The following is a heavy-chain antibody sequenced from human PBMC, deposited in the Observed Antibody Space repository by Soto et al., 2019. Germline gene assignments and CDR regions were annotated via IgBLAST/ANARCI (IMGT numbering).Heavy chain of an antibody. J-gene: IGHJ3*02. CDR1: GVSISTYY. CDR3: ARRSHYYDSSGFYHGAFDI. V-gene: IGHV4-59*01. D-gene: IGHD3-22*01. Sequence: SETLSLPCTVSGVSISTYYWTWLRQPPGKGLEWIGSIYYGGSTNYNPSLKSRVTISVDTSKSQFSLIVSSVTAADTAVYYCARRSHYYDSSGFYHGAFDIWGKGTMVTVSS. CDR2: IYYGGST.